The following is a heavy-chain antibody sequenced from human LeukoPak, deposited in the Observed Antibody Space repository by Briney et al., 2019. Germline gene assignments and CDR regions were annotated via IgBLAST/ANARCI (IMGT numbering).Heavy chain of an antibody. Sequence: SETLSLTCTVSGGSISSSSYYWGWIRQPPGKGLEWIGSIYYSGSTYYNPSLKSRVTISVDTSKNQFSLKLSSVTAADTAVYYCARWWGTYYYDSSGYLDYWGQGTLVTVSS. CDR1: GGSISSSSYY. D-gene: IGHD3-22*01. V-gene: IGHV4-39*01. CDR3: ARWWGTYYYDSSGYLDY. J-gene: IGHJ4*02. CDR2: IYYSGST.